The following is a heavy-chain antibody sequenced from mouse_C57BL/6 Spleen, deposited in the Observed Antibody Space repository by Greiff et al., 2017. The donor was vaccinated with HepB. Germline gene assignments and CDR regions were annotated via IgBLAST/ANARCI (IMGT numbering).Heavy chain of an antibody. D-gene: IGHD3-2*02. Sequence: QVQLQQSGAELVRPGTSVKMSCKASGYTFTNYWIGWAKQRPGHGLEWIGDIYPGGGYTNYNEKFKGKATLTADKSSSTAYMQFSSLTSEDSAIYYCARGSGDYFDYWGQGTTLTVSS. CDR2: IYPGGGYT. CDR1: GYTFTNYW. J-gene: IGHJ2*01. CDR3: ARGSGDYFDY. V-gene: IGHV1-63*01.